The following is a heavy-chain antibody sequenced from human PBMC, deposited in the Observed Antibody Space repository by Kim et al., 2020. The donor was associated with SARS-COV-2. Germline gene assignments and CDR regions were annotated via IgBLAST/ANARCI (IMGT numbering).Heavy chain of an antibody. CDR1: GGSISSYY. CDR3: ARELRFHHVGWYFDL. Sequence: SETLSLTCTVSGGSISSYYWSWIRQPPGKGLEWIGYIYYSGSTNYNPSLKSRVTISVDTSKNQFSLKLSSVTAADTAVYYCARELRFHHVGWYFDLWGRGTLVTVSS. D-gene: IGHD3-16*01. V-gene: IGHV4-59*01. CDR2: IYYSGST. J-gene: IGHJ2*01.